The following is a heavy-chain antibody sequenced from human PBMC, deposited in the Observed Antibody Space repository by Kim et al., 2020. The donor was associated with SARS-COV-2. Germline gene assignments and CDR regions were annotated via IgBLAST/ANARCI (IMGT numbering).Heavy chain of an antibody. J-gene: IGHJ5*02. D-gene: IGHD5-18*01. Sequence: ASVKVSCKASGYTFTSYAMNWVRQAPGQGLEWMGWIYTNTGNPTYAQGFTGRFVFTLDTSVRTAYLQITSLKAEDTAFYYCAREGGYSNGWNQATSWGQGALVTVSS. CDR1: GYTFTSYA. CDR2: IYTNTGNP. V-gene: IGHV7-4-1*02. CDR3: AREGGYSNGWNQATS.